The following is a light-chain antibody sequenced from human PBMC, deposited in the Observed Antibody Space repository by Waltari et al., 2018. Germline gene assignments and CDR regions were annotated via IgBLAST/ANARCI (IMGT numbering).Light chain of an antibody. Sequence: DIVMTQALDSLPVSAGECASINCKATLSVLDSSNSKNYLAWYQQKPGQAPKLLIYWASPRGSGVPDRFRCRGSWTDFPLTIRRLQAGDVAVYYWQQYYGIPCTFGGGTKVEMK. CDR1: LSVLDSSNSKNY. CDR3: QQYYGIPCT. V-gene: IGKV4-1*01. CDR2: WAS. J-gene: IGKJ4*01.